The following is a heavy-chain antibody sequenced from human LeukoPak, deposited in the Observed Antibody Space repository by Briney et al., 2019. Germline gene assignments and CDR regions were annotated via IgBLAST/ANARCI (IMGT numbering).Heavy chain of an antibody. V-gene: IGHV4-39*01. J-gene: IGHJ4*02. CDR2: IYHTGST. Sequence: PSETLSLTCTVSGGSISSSIYYWGWIRQPPGKGLEWIGSIYHTGSTYYNPSLKSRLSISVDTSKNQFSLKPSSVTAADTAVYYCARPQGGHGYNFGYWGQGTLVTVSS. CDR3: ARPQGGHGYNFGY. CDR1: GGSISSSIYY. D-gene: IGHD5-24*01.